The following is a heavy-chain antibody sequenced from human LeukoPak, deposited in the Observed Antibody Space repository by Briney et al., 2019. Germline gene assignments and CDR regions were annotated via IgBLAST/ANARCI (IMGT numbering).Heavy chain of an antibody. CDR3: ARDNSVEDTAWWFDP. Sequence: ASVKVSCKASGYTFTSYYMDWVRQAPGQGLEWMGMINTSGGSTSYAQKFQGRVTMTRDMSTSTDYMELSSLRSEDTAVYYCARDNSVEDTAWWFDPWGQGTLVTVSS. J-gene: IGHJ5*02. CDR1: GYTFTSYY. D-gene: IGHD4-23*01. V-gene: IGHV1-46*01. CDR2: INTSGGST.